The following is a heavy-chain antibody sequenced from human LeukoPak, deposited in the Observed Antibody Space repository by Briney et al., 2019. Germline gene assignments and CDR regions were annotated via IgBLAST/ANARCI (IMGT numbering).Heavy chain of an antibody. Sequence: SETLSLTCAVYGGSFSGYYWSWIRQPPGKGLEWIGEINHSGSTNYNPSLKSRVTISVDTSKNQSSLKLSSVTAADTAVYYCARVSRFLEWLTPERYYYYGMDVWGQGTTVTVSS. D-gene: IGHD3-3*01. CDR3: ARVSRFLEWLTPERYYYYGMDV. J-gene: IGHJ6*02. CDR2: INHSGST. V-gene: IGHV4-34*01. CDR1: GGSFSGYY.